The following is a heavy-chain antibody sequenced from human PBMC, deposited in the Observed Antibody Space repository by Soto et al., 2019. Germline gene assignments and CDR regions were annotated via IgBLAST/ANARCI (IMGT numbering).Heavy chain of an antibody. J-gene: IGHJ4*02. CDR3: ARGIAVAGTIFDY. V-gene: IGHV1-46*03. Sequence: QVQLVQSGAEVKKPGASVKVSCKASGYTFTNYYMHWVRQAPGQGLEWMGIINPSGGSTSYAQKLQGRVTMTRDASTSPVYMELSSLRSEDTAVYYCARGIAVAGTIFDYWGQGTLVTVSS. CDR2: INPSGGST. D-gene: IGHD6-19*01. CDR1: GYTFTNYY.